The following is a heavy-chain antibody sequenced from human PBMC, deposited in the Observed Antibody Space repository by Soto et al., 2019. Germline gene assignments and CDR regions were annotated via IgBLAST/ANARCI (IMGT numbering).Heavy chain of an antibody. V-gene: IGHV4-31*03. Sequence: QVQLQESGPGLVKPSQTLSLTCTVSGGSISSGGYYWSWIRQQPGKGLEWIWYIYYSGSTYYNPSTKSRVTISVDTSKNQFSLKLSSMTAADTAVYYCARSGYSYGPNPLLYWGQGTLVTVSS. J-gene: IGHJ4*02. CDR1: GGSISSGGYY. CDR2: IYYSGST. D-gene: IGHD5-18*01. CDR3: ARSGYSYGPNPLLY.